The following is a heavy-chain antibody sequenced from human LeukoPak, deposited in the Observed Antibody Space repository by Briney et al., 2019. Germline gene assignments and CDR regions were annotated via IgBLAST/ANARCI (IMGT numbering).Heavy chain of an antibody. Sequence: GASLKVSCKASVYTFTSYYIHCVRQAPGEGLEWMGIINPSGGSTSYAQKFQGRVTMTRDMSTSTVYMELSSLRSEDTAVYYCARVAAEVVGVPGAIGFGWLRRDYYYMDVWGKGTTVTVSS. J-gene: IGHJ6*03. CDR1: VYTFTSYY. CDR3: ARVAAEVVGVPGAIGFGWLRRDYYYMDV. V-gene: IGHV1-46*01. D-gene: IGHD2-2*02. CDR2: INPSGGST.